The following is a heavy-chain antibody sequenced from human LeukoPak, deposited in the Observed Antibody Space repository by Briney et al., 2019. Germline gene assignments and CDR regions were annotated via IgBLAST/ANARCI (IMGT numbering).Heavy chain of an antibody. V-gene: IGHV4-39*01. CDR1: GASISGDSNFF. D-gene: IGHD1-1*01. CDR2: IYYSGTT. Sequence: LETLSLTCTVSGASISGDSNFFWGWIRQPPGKGLDWIGIIYYSGTTYYNPSLESRVTIFVDTSKNLFSLRLTSVTAADTAVYYCARHRRVTNWYVDFWGQGTLLTVSS. CDR3: ARHRRVTNWYVDF. J-gene: IGHJ4*02.